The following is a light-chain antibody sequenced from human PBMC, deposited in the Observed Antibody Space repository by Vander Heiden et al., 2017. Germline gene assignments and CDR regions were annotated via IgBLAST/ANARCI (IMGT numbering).Light chain of an antibody. CDR2: AAS. CDR3: QQSYSTPQT. CDR1: QSIDTS. Sequence: DIQMTQSPSSLSASVGDRVTITCRASQSIDTSLNWYQQKPGKAPKLLIYAASSLQSGVTSRFSGSGSGTDFTLTISSLQPEDFATYYCQQSYSTPQTFGQGTKVEIK. V-gene: IGKV1-39*01. J-gene: IGKJ1*01.